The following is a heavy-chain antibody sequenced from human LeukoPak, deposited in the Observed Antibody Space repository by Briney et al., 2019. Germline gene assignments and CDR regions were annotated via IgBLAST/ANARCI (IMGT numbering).Heavy chain of an antibody. CDR2: SGPGGCDT. CDR3: ARFRGYYDSSGYPGGAFDI. Sequence: KAGEPLKISCKGSGYSFSSYLIGCGREMPGKRQEWTGISGPGGCDTRYSASFQGPVNISADKSISTAYLQWSSLTASDKAMYYCARFRGYYDSSGYPGGAFDIWGQGKMVPVSS. J-gene: IGHJ3*02. CDR1: GYSFSSYL. V-gene: IGHV5-51*01. D-gene: IGHD3-22*01.